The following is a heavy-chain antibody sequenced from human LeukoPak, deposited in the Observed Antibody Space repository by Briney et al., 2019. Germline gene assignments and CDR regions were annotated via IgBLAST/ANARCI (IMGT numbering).Heavy chain of an antibody. CDR2: ITSTTPYI. V-gene: IGHV3-21*01. CDR1: GFTFSRYT. Sequence: GGSLRLSCAASGFTFSRYTMTWVRQAPGKGLEWVSSITSTTPYIYYADSVKGRFTISRDNAKNSLYLQMNSLRAEDTAVYYCARSVLLWFGELGSVDVWGKGTTVTVSS. J-gene: IGHJ6*04. D-gene: IGHD3-10*01. CDR3: ARSVLLWFGELGSVDV.